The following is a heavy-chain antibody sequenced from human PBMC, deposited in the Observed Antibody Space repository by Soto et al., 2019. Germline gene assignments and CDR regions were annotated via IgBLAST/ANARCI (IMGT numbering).Heavy chain of an antibody. CDR2: IYYSGST. D-gene: IGHD6-13*01. CDR3: AREGVFGSSSWYGSWFDH. V-gene: IGHV4-61*01. CDR1: GCSVSSGSYY. J-gene: IGHJ5*02. Sequence: XETLSLTCTVAGCSVSSGSYYWSWIRQPPGKGLEWIGYIYYSGSTNYNPSLKSRVTISVDTSKNQFSLKLSSVTAADTAVYYCAREGVFGSSSWYGSWFDHWGQGTLVTVSS.